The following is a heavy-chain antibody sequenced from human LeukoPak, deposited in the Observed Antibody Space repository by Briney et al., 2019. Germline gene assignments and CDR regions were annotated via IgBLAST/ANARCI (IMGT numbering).Heavy chain of an antibody. J-gene: IGHJ4*02. V-gene: IGHV3-66*02. CDR2: IYSGGST. D-gene: IGHD5-12*01. CDR3: ARDPAFAVATFFDY. CDR1: GFTVSSNY. Sequence: GGCLRLSCAASGFTVSSNYMSWVRQAPGKGLEWVSVIYSGGSTYYADSVKCRFTISRDNSKNTLYLQMNSLRAEDTAVYYCARDPAFAVATFFDYWGQGTLVTVSS.